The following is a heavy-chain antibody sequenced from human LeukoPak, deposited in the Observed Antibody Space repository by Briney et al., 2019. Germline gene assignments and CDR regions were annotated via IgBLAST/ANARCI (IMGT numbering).Heavy chain of an antibody. CDR1: GYSFTNYF. J-gene: IGHJ4*02. V-gene: IGHV1-46*01. CDR2: INPGSGST. Sequence: ASVKVSCKASGYSFTNYFMHWVRQAPGQGLEWMGRINPGSGSTTYAQKFQGRVTMTRDTSTSTVYMELSSLRSEDTAVYYCARSKEQMTYWGRGTLVTVSS. CDR3: ARSKEQMTY. D-gene: IGHD4-11*01.